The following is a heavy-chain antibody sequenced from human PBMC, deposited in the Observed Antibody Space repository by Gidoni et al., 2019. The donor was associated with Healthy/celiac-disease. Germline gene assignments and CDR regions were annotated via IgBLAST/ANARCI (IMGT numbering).Heavy chain of an antibody. V-gene: IGHV3-23*01. CDR3: AKDSTSYYYDSSGYFDY. CDR1: GFTFSSYA. CDR2: ISGSGGST. D-gene: IGHD3-22*01. Sequence: EVQLLESGGGLVQPGGSLRLSCAASGFTFSSYAMSWVRQAPGKGLEWVSAISGSGGSTYYADSVKGRFTISRDNSKNTLYLQMNSLRAEDTAVYYCAKDSTSYYYDSSGYFDYWGQGTLVTVSS. J-gene: IGHJ4*02.